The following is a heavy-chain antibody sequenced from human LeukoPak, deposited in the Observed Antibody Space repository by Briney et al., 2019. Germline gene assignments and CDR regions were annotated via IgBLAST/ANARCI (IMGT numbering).Heavy chain of an antibody. CDR1: GGTFNSYA. D-gene: IGHD1-26*01. CDR3: AREDDTGRYMGDDAFDI. V-gene: IGHV1-69*06. Sequence: SVKVSCKASGGTFNSYAISWVRQAPGQGLEWMGGIIPMSDTANYPQKFRGRLTITADIPTSTVYMELSSLRSEDTAVYYCAREDDTGRYMGDDAFDIWGQGTMVTVSS. CDR2: IIPMSDTA. J-gene: IGHJ3*02.